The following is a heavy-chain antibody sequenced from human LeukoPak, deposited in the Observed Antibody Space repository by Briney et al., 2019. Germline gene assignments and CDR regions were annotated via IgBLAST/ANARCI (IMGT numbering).Heavy chain of an antibody. V-gene: IGHV4-59*12. J-gene: IGHJ4*02. CDR1: GGSISSYY. CDR3: ARDPNFPYFDY. D-gene: IGHD3-3*01. CDR2: IYYSGST. Sequence: PSETPSLTCTVSGGSISSYYWSWIRQPPGKGLEWIGYIYYSGSTNYNPSLKSRVTISVDTSKNQFSLKLSSVTAADTAVYYCARDPNFPYFDYWGQGTLVTVSS.